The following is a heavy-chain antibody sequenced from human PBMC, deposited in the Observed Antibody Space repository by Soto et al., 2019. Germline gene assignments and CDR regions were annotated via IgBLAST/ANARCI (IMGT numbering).Heavy chain of an antibody. V-gene: IGHV3-74*01. J-gene: IGHJ6*02. D-gene: IGHD5-12*01. CDR2: INSDGSST. Sequence: GGSLRLSCAASGFTFSSYWMHWVRQAPGKGLVWVSRINSDGSSTSYADSVKGRFTISRDNAKNTLYLQMNSLRAEDTAVYYCGRAPGRDGYNLSPLIYYGRDVWCQGTTVTVSS. CDR3: GRAPGRDGYNLSPLIYYGRDV. CDR1: GFTFSSYW.